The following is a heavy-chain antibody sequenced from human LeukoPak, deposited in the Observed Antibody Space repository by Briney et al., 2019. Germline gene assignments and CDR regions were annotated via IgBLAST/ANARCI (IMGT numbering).Heavy chain of an antibody. CDR1: TFTFSSDS. CDR3: ARDSGSSWREGLNY. J-gene: IGHJ4*02. D-gene: IGHD6-13*01. Sequence: GGSLRLSCAASTFTFSSDSMNWVRQAPGKGLEWVSSISSGSDYIYYADSVKGRFTIFRDNAKNSLYLQMNSLRVEDSAVYYCARDSGSSWREGLNYWGQGTLVTVSS. V-gene: IGHV3-21*01. CDR2: ISSGSDYI.